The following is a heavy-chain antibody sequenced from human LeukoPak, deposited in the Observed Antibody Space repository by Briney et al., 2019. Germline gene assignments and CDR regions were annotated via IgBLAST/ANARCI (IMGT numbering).Heavy chain of an antibody. CDR1: GGSISSGDHY. Sequence: SQTLSLTCTVSGGSISSGDHYWSWIRQPPGKGLEWIGYIYYSGSTYYNPSLKSRVTISVDTSKNQFSLKLSSVTAADAAVYYCASDMVRGVMVHAFDIWGQGTMVTVSS. V-gene: IGHV4-30-4*01. CDR2: IYYSGST. J-gene: IGHJ3*02. CDR3: ASDMVRGVMVHAFDI. D-gene: IGHD3-10*01.